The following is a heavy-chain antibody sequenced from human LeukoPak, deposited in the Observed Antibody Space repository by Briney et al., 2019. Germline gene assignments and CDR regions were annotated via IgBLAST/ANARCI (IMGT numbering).Heavy chain of an antibody. CDR1: GGSISSYY. Sequence: PSETLSLTCAVYGGSISSYYWSWIRQPPGKGLEWIGYIYYSGSTNYNPSLKSRVTISVDTSKNQFSLKLSSVTAADTAVYYCARVLGGPPAGWYFDLWGRGTLVTVSS. J-gene: IGHJ2*01. D-gene: IGHD3-10*01. V-gene: IGHV4-59*01. CDR3: ARVLGGPPAGWYFDL. CDR2: IYYSGST.